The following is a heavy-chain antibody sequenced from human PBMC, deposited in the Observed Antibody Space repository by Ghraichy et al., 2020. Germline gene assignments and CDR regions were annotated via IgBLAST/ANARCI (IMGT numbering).Heavy chain of an antibody. CDR3: ARDRHYSNYERYYYYYMDV. J-gene: IGHJ6*03. CDR1: GFTVSSNY. Sequence: GESLNISCAASGFTVSSNYMSWVRQAPGKGLEWVSVIYSGGSTYYADSVKGRFTISRDNSKNTLYLQMNSLRAEDTAVYYCARDRHYSNYERYYYYYMDVWGKGTTVTVSS. CDR2: IYSGGST. V-gene: IGHV3-53*01. D-gene: IGHD4-11*01.